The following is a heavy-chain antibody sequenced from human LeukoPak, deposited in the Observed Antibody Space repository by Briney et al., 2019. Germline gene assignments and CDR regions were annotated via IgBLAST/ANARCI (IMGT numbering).Heavy chain of an antibody. CDR1: GYTFTSYG. CDR2: INTNNGNT. Sequence: ASVKVSCKASGYTFTSYGISWVRQAPGQGLEWLGWINTNNGNTNSAPKFQGRVSMTTDKSTSTAYMELWSLRSDDTAVYFCARDLFEGPTNSGPYLPRFDYWGQGTLVTVSS. D-gene: IGHD1-26*01. CDR3: ARDLFEGPTNSGPYLPRFDY. J-gene: IGHJ4*02. V-gene: IGHV1-18*01.